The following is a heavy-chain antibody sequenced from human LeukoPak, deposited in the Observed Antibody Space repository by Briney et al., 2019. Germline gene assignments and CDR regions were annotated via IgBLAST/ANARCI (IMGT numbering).Heavy chain of an antibody. CDR3: ARLIDIAVAGTSGSYYLGKWFDP. D-gene: IGHD6-19*01. Sequence: PSETLSLTCTVSGGSISSSSYYWGWIRQPPGKGLEWIGSIYYSGSTYYNPSLKSRVTISVDTSKNQFSLKLSSVTAADTAVYYCARLIDIAVAGTSGSYYLGKWFDPWGQGTLVTVSS. CDR1: GGSISSSSYY. CDR2: IYYSGST. V-gene: IGHV4-39*01. J-gene: IGHJ5*02.